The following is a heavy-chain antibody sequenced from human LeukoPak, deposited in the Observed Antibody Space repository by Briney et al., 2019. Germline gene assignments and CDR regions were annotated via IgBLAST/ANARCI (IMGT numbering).Heavy chain of an antibody. CDR3: ASIIAAAGIDY. J-gene: IGHJ4*02. V-gene: IGHV3-48*03. D-gene: IGHD6-13*01. CDR2: ISSSGSTI. Sequence: GGSLRLSCAASGFTFSSYEMTWVRQAPGKGLEWVSYISSSGSTIYYADSVKGRFTISRDNAKNSLYLQMNSLRAEDTAVYYCASIIAAAGIDYWGQGTLVTVSS. CDR1: GFTFSSYE.